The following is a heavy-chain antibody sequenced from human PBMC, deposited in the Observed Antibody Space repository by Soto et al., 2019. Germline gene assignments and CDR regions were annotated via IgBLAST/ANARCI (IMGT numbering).Heavy chain of an antibody. CDR3: ASRRNTIFGVYQSMDV. CDR2: IIPIFGTA. CDR1: GGTFSSYA. V-gene: IGHV1-69*13. D-gene: IGHD3-3*01. Sequence: SVKVSCKASGGTFSSYAISWVRQAPGQGLEWMGGIIPIFGTANYAQKFQGRVTITADESTSTAYMELSSLRSEDTAVYYCASRRNTIFGVYQSMDVWGQGTTVTVSS. J-gene: IGHJ6*02.